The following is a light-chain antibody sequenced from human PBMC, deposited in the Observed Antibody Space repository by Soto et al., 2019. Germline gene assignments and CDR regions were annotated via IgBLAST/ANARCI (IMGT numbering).Light chain of an antibody. CDR2: DAS. J-gene: IGKJ5*01. Sequence: EIVVTQSPATLSLSPGERATLSCRARQSVSSYLAWYQQKPGQAPRLLIYDASNRATGIPARFSGSGSGTDFTLTISSLEPEDFAVYYCQQRSNWPSITFGQGTRLEIK. CDR3: QQRSNWPSIT. V-gene: IGKV3-11*01. CDR1: QSVSSY.